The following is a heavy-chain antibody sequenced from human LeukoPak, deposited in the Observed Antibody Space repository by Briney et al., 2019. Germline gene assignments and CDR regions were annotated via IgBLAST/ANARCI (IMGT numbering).Heavy chain of an antibody. Sequence: SETLSLTCTVSGGSISSYYWSWIRQPPGKGLEWIGYIYYSGSTNYNPSLKSRVTISVDTSKNQFSLKLSSVTAADTAVYYCARAEGSPAAYYYHYMDVWGKGTTVTVSS. D-gene: IGHD2-2*01. CDR2: IYYSGST. V-gene: IGHV4-59*01. J-gene: IGHJ6*03. CDR3: ARAEGSPAAYYYHYMDV. CDR1: GGSISSYY.